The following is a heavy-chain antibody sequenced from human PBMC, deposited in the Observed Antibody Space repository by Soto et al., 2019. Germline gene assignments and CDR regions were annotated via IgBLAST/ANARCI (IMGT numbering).Heavy chain of an antibody. Sequence: QVRLVESGGGVVQPGRSLRLSCAASGFNFSSYAMHWVRQAPGKGLEWVAVISYDGSNKYYADSVKGRFTISRDNSKNTLYLQMNSLRAEDTAVYYCVRDAGGDMIGKGDAFDIWGQGTMVTVSS. CDR1: GFNFSSYA. CDR3: VRDAGGDMIGKGDAFDI. CDR2: ISYDGSNK. V-gene: IGHV3-30-3*01. J-gene: IGHJ3*02. D-gene: IGHD3-22*01.